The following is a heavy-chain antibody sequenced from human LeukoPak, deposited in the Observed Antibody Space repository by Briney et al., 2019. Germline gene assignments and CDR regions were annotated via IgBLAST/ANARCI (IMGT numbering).Heavy chain of an antibody. J-gene: IGHJ3*02. CDR2: IYTSGST. CDR1: GYSISSGYY. CDR3: AREAGGYSSSWYGFRAFDI. D-gene: IGHD6-13*01. V-gene: IGHV4-38-2*02. Sequence: SETLSLTCTVSGYSISSGYYWGWIRQPPGKGLEWIGSIYTSGSTNYNPSLKSRVTMSVDTSKNQFSLKLSSVTAADTAVYYCAREAGGYSSSWYGFRAFDIWGQGTMVTVSS.